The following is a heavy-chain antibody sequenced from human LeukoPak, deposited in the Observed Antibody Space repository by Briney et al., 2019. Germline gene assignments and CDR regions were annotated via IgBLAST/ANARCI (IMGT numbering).Heavy chain of an antibody. V-gene: IGHV4-39*01. J-gene: IGHJ4*02. CDR1: GASISSSSYY. Sequence: SETLSLTCTVSGASISSSSYYWGWIRQPPGKGLEWMGSIYYSGSTYYNPSLKSRVTVSVDTSKNQFSLKLTSVTAADTAVYYCARLWSGLRPPDYWGQGTLVTVSS. CDR3: ARLWSGLRPPDY. CDR2: IYYSGST. D-gene: IGHD3-3*01.